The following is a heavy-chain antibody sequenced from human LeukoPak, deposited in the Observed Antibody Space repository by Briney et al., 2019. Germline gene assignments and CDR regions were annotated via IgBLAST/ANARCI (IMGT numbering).Heavy chain of an antibody. J-gene: IGHJ4*02. CDR1: RYDINSVYY. V-gene: IGHV4-38-2*02. D-gene: IGHD3-10*01. Sequence: SETLSLTCTVSRYDINSVYYWGWIRQPPGKGLEWIGSIYHSGSTYYNVSLKSRVTISMDTSRNKFSLNLNSVTAADTAVYYCARAGGYYGSGSFLDYWGQGLLVTVSS. CDR3: ARAGGYYGSGSFLDY. CDR2: IYHSGST.